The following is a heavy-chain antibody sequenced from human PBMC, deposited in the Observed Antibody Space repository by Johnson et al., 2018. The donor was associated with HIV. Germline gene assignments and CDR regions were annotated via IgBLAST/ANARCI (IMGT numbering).Heavy chain of an antibody. CDR2: IGIAGDT. CDR1: GFTFSGYD. V-gene: IGHV3-13*01. D-gene: IGHD1-26*01. J-gene: IGHJ3*02. Sequence: VQLVESGGGLIQPGGSLRLSCAASGFTFSGYDMHWVRQPTGKGLEWVSAIGIAGDTYYQGSVKGRFSISRENAKNSLYLQMNSLRAGDTAVYYCARGWGIVGAKSAFDIWGQGTMVTVSS. CDR3: ARGWGIVGAKSAFDI.